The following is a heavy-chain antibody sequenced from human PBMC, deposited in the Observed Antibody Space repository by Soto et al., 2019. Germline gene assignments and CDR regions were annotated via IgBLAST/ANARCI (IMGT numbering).Heavy chain of an antibody. D-gene: IGHD3-22*01. CDR2: IIPIFGTA. V-gene: IGHV1-69*06. CDR1: GGTFSSYA. Sequence: SVKVSFKASGGTFSSYAISWVRQAPGQGLEWMGGIIPIFGTANYAQKFQGRVTITADKSTSTAYMELSSLRSEDTAVYYCARDRWGDSSGYDYYYYYGMDVWGQGTTVTVSS. CDR3: ARDRWGDSSGYDYYYYYGMDV. J-gene: IGHJ6*02.